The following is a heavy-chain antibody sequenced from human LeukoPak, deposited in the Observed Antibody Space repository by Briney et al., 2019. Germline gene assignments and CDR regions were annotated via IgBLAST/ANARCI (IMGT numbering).Heavy chain of an antibody. Sequence: GESLRISCKGSGYIFTNYWISWVRQMPGKGLDWMGRVDPRDSYTNYSPSFQGHVTISADKSISTAYLQWSSLKASDTAMYYCAKRLGADAFDIWGQGTMVTVSS. CDR3: AKRLGADAFDI. CDR1: GYIFTNYW. J-gene: IGHJ3*02. CDR2: VDPRDSYT. D-gene: IGHD3-16*01. V-gene: IGHV5-10-1*01.